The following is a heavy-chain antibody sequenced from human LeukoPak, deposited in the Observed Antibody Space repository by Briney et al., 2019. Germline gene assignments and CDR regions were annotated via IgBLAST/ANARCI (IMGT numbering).Heavy chain of an antibody. CDR2: INPNSGGT. CDR1: GYTFTSYY. D-gene: IGHD3-22*01. V-gene: IGHV1-2*02. J-gene: IGHJ5*02. Sequence: GASVKVSCKASGYTFTSYYMHWVRQAPGQGLEWMGWINPNSGGTNYAQKFQGRVTMTRDTSISTAYMELSRLRSDDTAVYYCARASAYYYDSTWWFDPWGQGTLVTVSS. CDR3: ARASAYYYDSTWWFDP.